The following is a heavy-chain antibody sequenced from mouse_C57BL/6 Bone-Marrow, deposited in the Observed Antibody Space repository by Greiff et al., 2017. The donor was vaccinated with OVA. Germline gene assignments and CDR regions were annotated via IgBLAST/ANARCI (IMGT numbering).Heavy chain of an antibody. CDR3: ARDTHYGSSYRWYFDV. CDR1: GFTFSDYY. J-gene: IGHJ1*03. D-gene: IGHD1-1*01. Sequence: EVMLVESEGGLVQPGSSMKLSCTASGFTFSDYYMAWVRQVPEKGLEWVANINYDGSSTYYLDSLKSRFIISRDNAKNILYLQMSSLKSEDTATYYCARDTHYGSSYRWYFDVWGTGTTVTVSS. V-gene: IGHV5-16*01. CDR2: INYDGSST.